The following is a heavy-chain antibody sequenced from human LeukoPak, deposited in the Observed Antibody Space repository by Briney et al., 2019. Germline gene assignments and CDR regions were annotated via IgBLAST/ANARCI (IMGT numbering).Heavy chain of an antibody. CDR3: ARERRSSGWHFDY. J-gene: IGHJ4*02. CDR2: IYPRGST. V-gene: IGHV4-4*07. D-gene: IGHD6-19*01. CDR1: GSSMSDYY. Sequence: PSETLSLTCTVSGSSMSDYYWSWIRQPAGKGLEWIGRIYPRGSTNYNPSLKSRVTMSVDTSKNQFSLNLSSVTAADTAVYYCARERRSSGWHFDYWGQGSLVTVSS.